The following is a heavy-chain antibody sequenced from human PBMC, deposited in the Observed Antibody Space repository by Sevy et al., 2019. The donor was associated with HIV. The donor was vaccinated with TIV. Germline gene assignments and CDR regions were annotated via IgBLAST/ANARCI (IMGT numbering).Heavy chain of an antibody. J-gene: IGHJ4*02. CDR3: ARYCSSTSCYAPPFDY. D-gene: IGHD2-2*01. Sequence: ASLKVSCKASGYTFTDYYMHWVRQAPGQGLEWMGRINPKSGGTNYAQKFQGRVTMTRDTSINTAYMELSRLRSDDTAVYYCARYCSSTSCYAPPFDYWGQGTLVTVSS. CDR1: GYTFTDYY. V-gene: IGHV1-2*06. CDR2: INPKSGGT.